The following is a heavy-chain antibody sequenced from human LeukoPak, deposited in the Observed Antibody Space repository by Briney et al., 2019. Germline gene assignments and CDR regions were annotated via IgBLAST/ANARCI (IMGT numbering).Heavy chain of an antibody. J-gene: IGHJ5*02. D-gene: IGHD4-17*01. CDR3: AMTTVTSNWFDP. CDR1: GYAFTSYY. V-gene: IGHV1-46*01. CDR2: INPSGGST. Sequence: ASVKVSCKAPGYAFTSYYMHWVRQAPGQGLEWMGIINPSGGSTSYAQKFQGRVTMTRDTSRSTVYMELSSLRSEDTAVYYCAMTTVTSNWFDPWGQGTLVTVSS.